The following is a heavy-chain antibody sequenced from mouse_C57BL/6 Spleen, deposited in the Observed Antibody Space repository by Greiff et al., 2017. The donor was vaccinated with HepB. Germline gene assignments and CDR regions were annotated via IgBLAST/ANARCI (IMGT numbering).Heavy chain of an antibody. J-gene: IGHJ2*01. CDR3: TRGDRPFDY. Sequence: QVQLQQSGAELVRPGASVTLSCKASGYTFTDYEMHWVKQTPVHGLEWIGAIDPETGGTAYNQKFKGKAILTADKSSSTAYMELRSLTSEDSAVYYCTRGDRPFDYWGQGTTLTVSS. CDR2: IDPETGGT. CDR1: GYTFTDYE. V-gene: IGHV1-15*01. D-gene: IGHD3-3*01.